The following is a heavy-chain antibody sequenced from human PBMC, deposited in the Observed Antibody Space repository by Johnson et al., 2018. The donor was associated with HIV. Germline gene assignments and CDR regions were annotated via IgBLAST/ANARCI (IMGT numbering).Heavy chain of an antibody. J-gene: IGHJ3*02. CDR3: ARDKVNYDILTGYYNVWAFDI. CDR2: ISYDGSNK. CDR1: GFTFSSYA. D-gene: IGHD3-9*01. V-gene: IGHV3-30*04. Sequence: QVQLVESGGGVVQPGRSLRLSCAASGFTFSSYAMHWVRQAPGKGLEWVAVISYDGSNKYSADSVKGRFTISRNNSKNTLYRQMNSLRAEDTAVYYCARDKVNYDILTGYYNVWAFDIWGQGTMVTVSS.